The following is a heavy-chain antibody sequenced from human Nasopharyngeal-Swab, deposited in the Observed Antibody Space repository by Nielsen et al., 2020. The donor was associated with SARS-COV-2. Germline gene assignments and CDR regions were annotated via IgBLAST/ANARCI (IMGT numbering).Heavy chain of an antibody. CDR1: GFTFSDSA. Sequence: GESLKISCAASGFTFSDSAIHWVRQASGEGLEWVARIRSKANNYATAYSASVKGRFIIFRDDPTNTAYLQMNSLKTEDTAMYYCTRCGGGCYSGRDYWGQGTLVTVSS. D-gene: IGHD2-15*01. V-gene: IGHV3-73*01. CDR2: IRSKANNYAT. CDR3: TRCGGGCYSGRDY. J-gene: IGHJ4*02.